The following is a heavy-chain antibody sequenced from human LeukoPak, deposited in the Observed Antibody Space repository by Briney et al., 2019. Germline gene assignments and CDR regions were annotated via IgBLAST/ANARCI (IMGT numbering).Heavy chain of an antibody. Sequence: GGSLRLSCAASGFTFSSYAMSWVRQAPGKGLEWVSTISGSGGSTYYADSVKGRFTISRDNSKNTLYLRMNSLRVEDTAVYYCAKDLYGYYAMDVWGQGTTVTVSS. D-gene: IGHD3-10*01. V-gene: IGHV3-23*01. CDR3: AKDLYGYYAMDV. J-gene: IGHJ6*02. CDR1: GFTFSSYA. CDR2: ISGSGGST.